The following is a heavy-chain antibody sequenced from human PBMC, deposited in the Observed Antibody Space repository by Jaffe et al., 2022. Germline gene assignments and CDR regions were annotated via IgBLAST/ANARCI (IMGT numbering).Heavy chain of an antibody. J-gene: IGHJ4*02. Sequence: QVLLVESGGGVVQPGGSLRLSCAASGFLFRNYGMQWVRQAPGKGPEWVALMRYDGGDEYYADSVKGRFTISRDNSKNTLYLQMSSLRPEDTAVYYCAKNQEGRGYYDRSGYYFDNWGQGTLVTVSS. CDR3: AKNQEGRGYYDRSGYYFDN. D-gene: IGHD3-22*01. V-gene: IGHV3-30*02. CDR1: GFLFRNYG. CDR2: MRYDGGDE.